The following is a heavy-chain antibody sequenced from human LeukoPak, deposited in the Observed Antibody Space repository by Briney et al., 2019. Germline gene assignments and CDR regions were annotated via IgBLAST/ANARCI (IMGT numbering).Heavy chain of an antibody. CDR1: GFSFSSYS. J-gene: IGHJ4*02. CDR2: ISSSSSTI. Sequence: PGGSLRLSCAASGFSFSSYSMNWVRQAPGKGLEWVSYISSSSSTIYYADSVKGRFTISRDNAKNSLYLQMNSLRAEDTAVYYCARDTSPREYSSPWFHYWGQGTLVTVSS. V-gene: IGHV3-48*01. CDR3: ARDTSPREYSSPWFHY. D-gene: IGHD6-6*01.